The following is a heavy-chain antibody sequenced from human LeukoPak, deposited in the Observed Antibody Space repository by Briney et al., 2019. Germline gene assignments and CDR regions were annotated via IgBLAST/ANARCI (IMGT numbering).Heavy chain of an antibody. CDR1: GNSY. CDR2: INPSGGGT. V-gene: IGHV1-46*01. J-gene: IGHJ4*02. D-gene: IGHD5-12*01. CDR3: ASGGYDWDAYDY. Sequence: ASVKVSCKASGNSYIHWVRQAPGQGLEWMGMINPSGGGTSYAQKFQGRVTMTRDRSTSMVYMELSSLRSEDTAVYFCASGGYDWDAYDYWGQGTPVTVSS.